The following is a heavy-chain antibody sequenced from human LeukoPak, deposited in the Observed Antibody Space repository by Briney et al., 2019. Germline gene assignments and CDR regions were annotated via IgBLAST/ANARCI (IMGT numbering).Heavy chain of an antibody. J-gene: IGHJ5*02. V-gene: IGHV1-46*01. Sequence: ASVKVSCKASGYTFTSYYMHWVRQDPGQGLEWRGILNPSGGSTSYAKTYQGRVTMTRDMSTSTVYMELSRLRSEDTAVYYGARARITMVRGVSSLNWFDPWGQGTLVTVSS. CDR1: GYTFTSYY. CDR2: LNPSGGST. D-gene: IGHD3-10*01. CDR3: ARARITMVRGVSSLNWFDP.